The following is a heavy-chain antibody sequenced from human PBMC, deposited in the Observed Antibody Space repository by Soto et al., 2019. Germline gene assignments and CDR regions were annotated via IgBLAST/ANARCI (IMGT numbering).Heavy chain of an antibody. CDR1: GFTFSSYS. CDR2: ISSSSSTI. V-gene: IGHV3-48*01. D-gene: IGHD6-13*01. Sequence: GGSLRLSCAASGFTFSSYSMNWVRQAPGKGLEWVSYISSSSSTIYYADSVKGRFTISRDNAKNSLYLQMNSLRAEDTAVYYCARHPERIAEIGWFDPWGQGTLVTVTS. CDR3: ARHPERIAEIGWFDP. J-gene: IGHJ5*02.